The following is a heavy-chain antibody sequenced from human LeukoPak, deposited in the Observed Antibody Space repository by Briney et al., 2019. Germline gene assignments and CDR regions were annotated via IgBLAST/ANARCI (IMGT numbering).Heavy chain of an antibody. CDR1: GFTFSSYA. Sequence: PTGGSLRLSCAASGFTFSSYAMSWVRQAPGKGLEWVSAISGSGGSTYYADSVKGRFTISRDNSKNTLYLQMNSLRAEDTAVYYCAKFVSRDHAFDIWGQGTMVTVSS. CDR2: ISGSGGST. V-gene: IGHV3-23*01. CDR3: AKFVSRDHAFDI. D-gene: IGHD2/OR15-2a*01. J-gene: IGHJ3*02.